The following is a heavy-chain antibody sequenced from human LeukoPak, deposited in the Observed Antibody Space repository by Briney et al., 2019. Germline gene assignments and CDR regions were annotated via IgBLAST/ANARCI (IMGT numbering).Heavy chain of an antibody. V-gene: IGHV3-30-3*01. CDR1: GFTFSSYA. J-gene: IGHJ4*02. Sequence: PGGSLRLSCAASGFTFSSYAMHWVRQAPGKGLEWVAVISYDGSNKYYADSVKGRFTISRDNSKNTLYLQMNSLRAEDTAVYYCARLDWLLYYFHYWGQGTLVTVSS. CDR3: ARLDWLLYYFHY. D-gene: IGHD3-9*01. CDR2: ISYDGSNK.